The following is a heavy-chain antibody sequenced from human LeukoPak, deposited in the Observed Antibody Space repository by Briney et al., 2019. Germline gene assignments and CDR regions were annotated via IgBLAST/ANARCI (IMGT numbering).Heavy chain of an antibody. V-gene: IGHV4-38-2*02. CDR1: GYSISSGYY. CDR3: ASIAVAGNGAFDI. D-gene: IGHD6-19*01. J-gene: IGHJ3*02. Sequence: PSETLSLTCTVSGYSISSGYYWGWIRQPPGKGLEWIGSIYHSGSTYYNPSLKSRVTISVDTSKNQFPLKLSSVTAADTAVYYCASIAVAGNGAFDIWGQGTMVTVSS. CDR2: IYHSGST.